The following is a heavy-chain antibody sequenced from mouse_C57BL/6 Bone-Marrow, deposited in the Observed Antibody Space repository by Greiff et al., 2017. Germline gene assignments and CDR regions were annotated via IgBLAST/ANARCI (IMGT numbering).Heavy chain of an antibody. CDR3: ARRDSSGYWFAY. D-gene: IGHD3-2*02. CDR1: GYTFTSYW. Sequence: QVQLKQPGAELVRPGSSVKLSCKASGYTFTSYWMHWVKQRPIQGLEWIGNIDPSDSETHYNQKFKDKATLTVDKSSSPAYMQLSSLTSEDSAVYYCARRDSSGYWFAYWGQGTLVTVSA. CDR2: IDPSDSET. V-gene: IGHV1-52*01. J-gene: IGHJ3*01.